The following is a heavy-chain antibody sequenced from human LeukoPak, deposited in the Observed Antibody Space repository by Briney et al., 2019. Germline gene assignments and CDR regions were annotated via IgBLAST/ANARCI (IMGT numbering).Heavy chain of an antibody. CDR2: IYYRGNT. D-gene: IGHD6-13*01. CDR1: GGSITDTSYF. CDR3: ARRKVAAEIDY. J-gene: IGHJ4*02. V-gene: IGHV4-39*01. Sequence: SETLSLTCTVSGGSITDTSYFWGWIRQPPGKGLEWIGSIYYRGNTHYSPSLKSRVTLFVDTSKNQFSLKLSSVTAADTAIYYCARRKVAAEIDYWGQGTLVTVSS.